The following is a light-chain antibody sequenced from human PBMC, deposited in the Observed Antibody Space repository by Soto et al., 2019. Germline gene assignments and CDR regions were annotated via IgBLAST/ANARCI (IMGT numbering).Light chain of an antibody. J-gene: IGKJ1*01. CDR1: QSISNW. Sequence: DIQMTQSPSTLSAPVGDRVTITCRASQSISNWLAWYQQKPGKAPKLLIYKASSLSSGVPSRFSGSGSGTEFTLTISSLQPDDVASYYCQQYNSNSRTFGQGTKVEI. CDR3: QQYNSNSRT. V-gene: IGKV1-5*03. CDR2: KAS.